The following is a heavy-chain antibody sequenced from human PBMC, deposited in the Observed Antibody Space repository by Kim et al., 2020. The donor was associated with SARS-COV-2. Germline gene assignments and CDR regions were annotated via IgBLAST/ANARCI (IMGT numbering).Heavy chain of an antibody. Sequence: GGSLRLSCAASGFTFTAYSMHWVRQAPGKGLVWVSRINGDGRSITYADSVKGRVTISKDDAETTLYLQMNSLRAEDTGVYYCARARFDPLGQGTLVTVSS. V-gene: IGHV3-74*03. CDR3: ARARFDP. CDR1: GFTFTAYS. J-gene: IGHJ5*02. CDR2: INGDGRSI.